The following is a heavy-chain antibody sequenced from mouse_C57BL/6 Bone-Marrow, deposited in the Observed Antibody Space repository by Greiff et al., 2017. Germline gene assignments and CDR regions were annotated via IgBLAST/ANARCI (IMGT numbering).Heavy chain of an antibody. CDR3: ARQGYGSSYWYFDV. Sequence: EVQLKESGGGLVQPGGSLKLSCAASGFTFSDYGMAWVRQAPRKGPEWVAFISNLAYSIYYADTVTGRFTISRENAKNTLYLEMSSLRSEDTAMYYCARQGYGSSYWYFDVWGTGTTVTVSS. CDR1: GFTFSDYG. V-gene: IGHV5-15*01. J-gene: IGHJ1*03. D-gene: IGHD1-1*01. CDR2: ISNLAYSI.